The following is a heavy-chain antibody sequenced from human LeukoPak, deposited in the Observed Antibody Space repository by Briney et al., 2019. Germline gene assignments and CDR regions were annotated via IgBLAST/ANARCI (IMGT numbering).Heavy chain of an antibody. Sequence: SETLSLTCTVSGGSISSYYWSWIRQPAGKGLEWVGRFYISGSTNYNPSLKSRVTMSVDTSKNQFSLRLNSVTAADTAVYYCARDFLLQSEGLFDYWGQGTLVTVSS. CDR3: ARDFLLQSEGLFDY. CDR1: GGSISSYY. CDR2: FYISGST. V-gene: IGHV4-4*07. D-gene: IGHD4-11*01. J-gene: IGHJ4*02.